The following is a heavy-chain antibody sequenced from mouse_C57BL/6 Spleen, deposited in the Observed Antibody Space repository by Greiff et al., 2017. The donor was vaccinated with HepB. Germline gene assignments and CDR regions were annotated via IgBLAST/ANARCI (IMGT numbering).Heavy chain of an antibody. Sequence: QVQLQQSGPELVKPGASVKISCKASGYAFSSSWMNWVKQRPGKGLEWIGRIYPGDGDTNYNGKFKGKATLTADKSSSTAYMQLSSLTSEDSAVYCCARRGELLYFDYWGQGTTLTVSS. CDR3: ARRGELLYFDY. D-gene: IGHD2-1*01. J-gene: IGHJ2*01. CDR2: IYPGDGDT. V-gene: IGHV1-82*01. CDR1: GYAFSSSW.